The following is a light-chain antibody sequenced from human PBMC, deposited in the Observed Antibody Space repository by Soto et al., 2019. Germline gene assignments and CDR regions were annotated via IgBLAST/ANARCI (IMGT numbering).Light chain of an antibody. CDR1: QGISSY. Sequence: AIRMTQYPSSLSASTGDRVTVTCRASQGISSYLAWYQQKPGKAPKLLIYAASTLQSGVPSRFSGSGSGTDFTLTISCLQSEDFATYYCQQYHSYPRTFGQGTKVDIK. V-gene: IGKV1-8*01. CDR3: QQYHSYPRT. J-gene: IGKJ1*01. CDR2: AAS.